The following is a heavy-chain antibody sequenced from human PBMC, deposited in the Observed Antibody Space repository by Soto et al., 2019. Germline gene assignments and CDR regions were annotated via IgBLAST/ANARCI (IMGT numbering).Heavy chain of an antibody. CDR2: ISYDGSNR. CDR1: GFTFSSYG. J-gene: IGHJ4*02. D-gene: IGHD6-19*01. Sequence: PGGSLRLSCAASGFTFSSYGMHWVRQAPGKGLEWVAVISYDGSNRYYADSVKGRLTISRDNSKNTLYLQMNSLRAEDTAVYYCAKIVGAVAGYYWGQGTLVTVSS. V-gene: IGHV3-30*18. CDR3: AKIVGAVAGYY.